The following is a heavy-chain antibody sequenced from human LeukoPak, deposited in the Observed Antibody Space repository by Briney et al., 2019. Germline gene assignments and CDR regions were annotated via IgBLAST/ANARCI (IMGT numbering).Heavy chain of an antibody. CDR3: AKDGGLRGRITIFGVVRSSYFDY. J-gene: IGHJ4*02. CDR2: ISWNSRSY. Sequence: PGGSLRLSCVASGFDFVDYAMHWVRQAPGKGLEWVSGISWNSRSYGFGDSVRGRFTISRDNAKKSLFLQMNNLGAEDTAVYYCAKDGGLRGRITIFGVVRSSYFDYWGQGTLVTVSS. D-gene: IGHD3-3*01. V-gene: IGHV3-9*01. CDR1: GFDFVDYA.